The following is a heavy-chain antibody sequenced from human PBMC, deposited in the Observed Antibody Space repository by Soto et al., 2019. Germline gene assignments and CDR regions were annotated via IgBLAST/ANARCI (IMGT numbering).Heavy chain of an antibody. J-gene: IGHJ4*02. D-gene: IGHD2-21*01. CDR2: IKSKANDGTT. V-gene: IGHV3-15*07. CDR1: GFAFSSAW. Sequence: EVQLVESGGDLVKPGGSLRLSCAASGFAFSSAWMNWVRQAPGKGLEWVGRIKSKANDGTTEYAAPVKGRFTISRDDSKNTLYLQMNSLKTEDTAIYYCTAVVVVTHCGGDCYSRSDHWGQGTLVPVSS. CDR3: TAVVVVTHCGGDCYSRSDH.